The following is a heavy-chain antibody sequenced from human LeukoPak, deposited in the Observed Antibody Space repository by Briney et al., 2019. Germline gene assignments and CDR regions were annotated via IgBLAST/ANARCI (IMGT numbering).Heavy chain of an antibody. D-gene: IGHD3-10*01. Sequence: GGSLRLSCAASGFTFSSYAMSWVRQAPGKGLEWVSAISGSGGSTYYADSVKGRFTISRDNSKNTLYLQMNSLRAKDTAVYYCAKDPSPYYYGSGSYHPPDYWGQGTLVTASS. CDR3: AKDPSPYYYGSGSYHPPDY. V-gene: IGHV3-23*01. J-gene: IGHJ4*02. CDR2: ISGSGGST. CDR1: GFTFSSYA.